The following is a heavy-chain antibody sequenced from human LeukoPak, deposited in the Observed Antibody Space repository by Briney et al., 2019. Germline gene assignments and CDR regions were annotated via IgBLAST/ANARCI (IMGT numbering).Heavy chain of an antibody. V-gene: IGHV3-23*01. CDR2: ISGSGGST. J-gene: IGHJ3*02. D-gene: IGHD3-3*01. CDR3: ARGRFLEWFDAFDI. Sequence: GGSLRLSCAASGFTFSSYAMSWVREAPGEGLEWVSAISGSGGSTYYAESVRGRFTISRDNSKNTLYLQMNSLRAEDTAVYYCARGRFLEWFDAFDIWGQGTMVTVPS. CDR1: GFTFSSYA.